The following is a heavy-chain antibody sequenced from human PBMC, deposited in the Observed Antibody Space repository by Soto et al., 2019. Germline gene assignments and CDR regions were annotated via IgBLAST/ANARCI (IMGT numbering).Heavy chain of an antibody. D-gene: IGHD4-17*01. V-gene: IGHV1-46*01. CDR2: INPSGGST. J-gene: IGHJ6*02. CDR3: ARELSYLLNYGYYYGMDV. CDR1: GYTFTSYY. Sequence: ASVKVSCKASGYTFTSYYMHWVRQAPGQGLEWMGIINPSGGSTSYAQKFQGRVTMTRDTSTSTVYMELSSLRSEDTAVYYCARELSYLLNYGYYYGMDVWGQGTTVTSP.